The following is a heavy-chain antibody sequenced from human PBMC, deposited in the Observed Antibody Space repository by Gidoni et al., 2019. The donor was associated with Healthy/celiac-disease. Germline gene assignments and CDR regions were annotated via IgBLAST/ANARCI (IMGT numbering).Heavy chain of an antibody. Sequence: QVQLVESGGGLVKPGGSLRLSCAASGFTFRDYYMSWLRQAPGKGLEWVSYISSSSSYTNYADSVKGRFTISRDNAKNSLYLQMNSLRAEDTAVYYCARVGATVVTAPFDYWGQGTLVTVSS. D-gene: IGHD4-17*01. CDR2: ISSSSSYT. CDR3: ARVGATVVTAPFDY. J-gene: IGHJ4*02. CDR1: GFTFRDYY. V-gene: IGHV3-11*06.